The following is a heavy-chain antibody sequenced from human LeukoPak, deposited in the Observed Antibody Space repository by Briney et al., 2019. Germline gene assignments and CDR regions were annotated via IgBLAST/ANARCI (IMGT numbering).Heavy chain of an antibody. J-gene: IGHJ4*02. V-gene: IGHV4-34*01. CDR1: GESFSGSY. Sequence: PSETLSLTCAVYGESFSGSYWSWTRHPTGRGLECIGEIHHSGSTNYTPSLKSRVTISVDTSKNQFSLKLSSVTAADTAVYYCARVGYCSGGSCYGAADYWGQGTLVTVSS. CDR3: ARVGYCSGGSCYGAADY. CDR2: IHHSGST. D-gene: IGHD2-15*01.